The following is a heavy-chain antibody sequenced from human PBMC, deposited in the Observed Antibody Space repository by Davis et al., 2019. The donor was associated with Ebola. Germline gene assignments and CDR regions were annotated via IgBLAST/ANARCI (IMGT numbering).Heavy chain of an antibody. CDR3: AKGLGYCSGGSCPSEVFDY. CDR2: VRNDGSNK. CDR1: GFTFSYFD. J-gene: IGHJ4*02. V-gene: IGHV3-30*02. Sequence: GGSLRLSCAASGFTFSYFDMHWVRQAPGKGLEWVAFVRNDGSNKNYVDSVKGRFAISRDNSKNTLFLQMNNLRAEDTALYYCAKGLGYCSGGSCPSEVFDYWGQGTLVTVSS. D-gene: IGHD2-15*01.